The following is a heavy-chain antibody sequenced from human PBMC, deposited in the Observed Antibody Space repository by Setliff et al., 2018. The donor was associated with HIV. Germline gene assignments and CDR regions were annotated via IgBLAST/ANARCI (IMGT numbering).Heavy chain of an antibody. CDR3: ARRAGNWGLNWFDP. CDR2: HYHDGTS. J-gene: IGHJ5*02. CDR1: GSSITTTYF. Sequence: SETLSLTCDFSGSSITTTYFWAWIRLPPGKGLEWVGSHYHDGTSFYNPSLKSRVTVSLDTSKNQFSLKLQSVTAADTAVYYCARRAGNWGLNWFDPWGQGTQGTSPQ. V-gene: IGHV4-38-2*01. D-gene: IGHD3-10*01.